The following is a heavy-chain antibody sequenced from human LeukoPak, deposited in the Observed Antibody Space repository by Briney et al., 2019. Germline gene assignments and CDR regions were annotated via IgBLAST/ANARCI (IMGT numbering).Heavy chain of an antibody. J-gene: IGHJ3*02. D-gene: IGHD6-19*01. CDR1: GFTFSTYW. Sequence: GGSLRLSCAGSGFTFSTYWMHWVRQAAGKGLVWVSRINGDGSNTTYADSVKGRFTISRDNAKNTLYLQMNSLRAEDTAVYYCARGNSLLRPRSSGWGGAFDIWGQGTMVTVSS. CDR3: ARGNSLLRPRSSGWGGAFDI. V-gene: IGHV3-74*03. CDR2: INGDGSNT.